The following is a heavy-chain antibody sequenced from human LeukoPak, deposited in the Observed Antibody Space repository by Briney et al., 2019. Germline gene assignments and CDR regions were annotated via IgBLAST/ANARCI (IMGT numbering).Heavy chain of an antibody. D-gene: IGHD1-26*01. CDR3: ARSLKAGGDF. Sequence: GASVKVSCTTSGYTFNDHYIYWVRQAPGQGLQWMGRIEPSSGGTNYAQKFQGRVTLTRDTSIRTAYMDLKRLTSDDTATYYCARSLKAGGDFWSQGTLVTVSS. CDR2: IEPSSGGT. V-gene: IGHV1-2*06. J-gene: IGHJ4*02. CDR1: GYTFNDHY.